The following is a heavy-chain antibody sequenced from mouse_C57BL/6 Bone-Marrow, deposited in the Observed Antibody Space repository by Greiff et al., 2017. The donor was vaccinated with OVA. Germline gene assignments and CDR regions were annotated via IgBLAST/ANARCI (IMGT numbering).Heavy chain of an antibody. Sequence: EVQLQQSGPGLVKPSQSLSLTCSVTGYSITSGYYWNWIRQFPGNKLEWMGYISYDGSNNYNPSLKNRISITRDTSKNQFFLKLNSVTTEDTATYYCARGGRDYDGDYFDYWGQGTTLTVSS. CDR1: GYSITSGYY. J-gene: IGHJ2*01. D-gene: IGHD2-4*01. CDR2: ISYDGSN. CDR3: ARGGRDYDGDYFDY. V-gene: IGHV3-6*01.